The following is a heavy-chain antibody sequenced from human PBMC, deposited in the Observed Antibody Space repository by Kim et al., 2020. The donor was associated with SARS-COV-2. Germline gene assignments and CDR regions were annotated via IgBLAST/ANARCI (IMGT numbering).Heavy chain of an antibody. CDR3: ARRSYDANYYFDF. CDR2: IYPGDSDT. Sequence: GASLQISCKGSGYSFTSYWIGWVRQMPGKGLEWMGIIYPGDSDTTYSPSFQGQVTISADKSIRTAYLQWSSLKASDTAMYYCARRSYDANYYFDFWGQGTLVTVSS. D-gene: IGHD5-12*01. CDR1: GYSFTSYW. J-gene: IGHJ4*02. V-gene: IGHV5-51*01.